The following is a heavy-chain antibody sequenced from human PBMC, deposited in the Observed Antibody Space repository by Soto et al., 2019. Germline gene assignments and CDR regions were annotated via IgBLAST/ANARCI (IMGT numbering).Heavy chain of an antibody. D-gene: IGHD6-13*01. CDR3: ARGYTAAPRTSHFDY. Sequence: GGSLRLSCAASGFTFSSHAMHWVRQAPGKGLEWVAVISYDGSNEFYADSVKGRFTISRDNSKNTLYLQMNSLRAEDTAVYYCARGYTAAPRTSHFDYWGQGTLVTVSS. V-gene: IGHV3-30-3*01. CDR2: ISYDGSNE. CDR1: GFTFSSHA. J-gene: IGHJ4*02.